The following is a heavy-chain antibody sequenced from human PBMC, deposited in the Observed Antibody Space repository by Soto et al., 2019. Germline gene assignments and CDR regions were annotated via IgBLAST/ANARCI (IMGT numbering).Heavy chain of an antibody. CDR3: ARGSYYDFWSGSDPGWGYFDY. CDR2: INPNSGGT. CDR1: GYTFTGYY. D-gene: IGHD3-3*01. V-gene: IGHV1-2*02. Sequence: ASVKVSCKASGYTFTGYYMHWVRQAPGQGLEWMGWINPNSGGTNYAQKFQGRVTMTRDTSISTAYMELSRLRSDDTAVYYCARGSYYDFWSGSDPGWGYFDYWGQGTLVTV. J-gene: IGHJ4*02.